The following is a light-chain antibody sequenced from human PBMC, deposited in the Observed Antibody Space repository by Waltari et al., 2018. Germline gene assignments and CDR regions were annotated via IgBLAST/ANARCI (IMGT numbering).Light chain of an antibody. J-gene: IGKJ1*01. Sequence: AIQMTQSPSSLSASVGDRVTITCRASQGSRNGLGWYQQKPGKAPKLLIYVVSNLQSGVPSRFSGSGSGTDFTLTISSLQPEDFATYYCLHDYNYPLTFGQGTKVEIK. CDR3: LHDYNYPLT. V-gene: IGKV1-6*01. CDR2: VVS. CDR1: QGSRNG.